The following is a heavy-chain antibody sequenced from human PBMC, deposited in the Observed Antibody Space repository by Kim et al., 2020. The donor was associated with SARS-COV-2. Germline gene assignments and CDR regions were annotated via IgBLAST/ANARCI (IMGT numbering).Heavy chain of an antibody. CDR1: GYTFTGYY. D-gene: IGHD1-26*01. CDR2: INPNSGGT. V-gene: IGHV1-2*06. CDR3: ALLKSPSIVGATKDPGS. Sequence: ASVKVSCKASGYTFTGYYMHWVRQAPGQGLEWMGRINPNSGGTNYAQKFQGRVTMTRDTSISTAYMVLSRLRSDDTAVYYFALLKSPSIVGATKDPGSWGQGTLVTVSS. J-gene: IGHJ5*02.